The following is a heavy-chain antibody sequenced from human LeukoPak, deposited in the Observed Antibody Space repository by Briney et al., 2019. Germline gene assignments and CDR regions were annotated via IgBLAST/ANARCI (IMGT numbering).Heavy chain of an antibody. CDR2: MNPNSGDT. CDR1: GYTFTSYD. Sequence: ASVKVSCKASGYTFTSYDISWVRQATGQGLEWMGWMNPNSGDTDYAQKFQGRVTMTRNTSISTAYMELSSLRSEDTAVYYCARVTRRGDMFDPWGQGTLVTVSS. D-gene: IGHD2-21*01. V-gene: IGHV1-8*01. CDR3: ARVTRRGDMFDP. J-gene: IGHJ5*02.